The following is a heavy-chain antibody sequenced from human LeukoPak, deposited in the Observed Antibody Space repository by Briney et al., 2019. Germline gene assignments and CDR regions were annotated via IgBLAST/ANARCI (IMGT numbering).Heavy chain of an antibody. J-gene: IGHJ4*02. Sequence: GGSLRLSCAASGFTFSTSWMTWVRQAPGKGLEWVANIKQDGSEKYYVDSVKGRFAVSRDNAKNSLYLQMNSLRAEDTAVYYCARAQSGFWSGYCFDYWGQGTLVTVTS. V-gene: IGHV3-7*01. D-gene: IGHD3-3*01. CDR1: GFTFSTSW. CDR2: IKQDGSEK. CDR3: ARAQSGFWSGYCFDY.